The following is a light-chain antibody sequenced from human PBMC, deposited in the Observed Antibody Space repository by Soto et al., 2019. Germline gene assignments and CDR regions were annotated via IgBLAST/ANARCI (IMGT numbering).Light chain of an antibody. Sequence: EIVFTQSPATLSLFPGVRATLYNRASQSVSSHLAWFQQRPGQAPRLLIYDASNRATGIPARFSGRGSGTDFTLTISSLEPEDFAVYYCQQRSSAITFGQGTRLEIK. CDR2: DAS. J-gene: IGKJ5*01. V-gene: IGKV3-11*01. CDR3: QQRSSAIT. CDR1: QSVSSH.